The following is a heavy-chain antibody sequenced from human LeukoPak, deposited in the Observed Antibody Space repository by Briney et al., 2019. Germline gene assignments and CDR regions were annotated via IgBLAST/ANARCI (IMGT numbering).Heavy chain of an antibody. CDR2: IYPGDSDT. CDR1: GYSFTSYW. Sequence: GESLKISCKGSGYSFTSYWIGWVRQMPGKGLEWMGIIYPGDSDTRYSPSFQGQVTISADKSISTAYLRWSSLKASDTAMYYCARFPYDSSGYYSAEYFQHWGQGTLVTVSS. J-gene: IGHJ1*01. V-gene: IGHV5-51*01. D-gene: IGHD3-22*01. CDR3: ARFPYDSSGYYSAEYFQH.